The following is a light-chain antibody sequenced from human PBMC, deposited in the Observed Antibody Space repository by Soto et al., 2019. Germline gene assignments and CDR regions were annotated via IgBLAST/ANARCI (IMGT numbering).Light chain of an antibody. CDR2: GAS. Sequence: EIVLTRSPGTLSLSPGERATLSCRASQSDATNLAWYQQKPGQPPRLLIYGASTRATGIPARFSGSGSGTEFTLTISSLQSEDFGVYYCQQNKDWPGTFGQGTKV. J-gene: IGKJ1*01. CDR1: QSDATN. CDR3: QQNKDWPGT. V-gene: IGKV3-15*01.